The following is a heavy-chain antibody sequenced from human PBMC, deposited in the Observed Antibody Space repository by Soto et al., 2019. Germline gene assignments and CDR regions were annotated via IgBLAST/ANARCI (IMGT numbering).Heavy chain of an antibody. D-gene: IGHD5-12*01. CDR2: IRSKANSYAT. CDR3: TREWWDSGYESFFDY. V-gene: IGHV3-73*01. CDR1: GFTFSGSA. J-gene: IGHJ4*02. Sequence: EVQLVESGGGLVQPGGSPKLSCAASGFTFSGSAMHWVRQASGKGLEWVGRIRSKANSYATAYAASVKGRFTISRDDSKNTAYLQMNSLKTEDTAVYYCTREWWDSGYESFFDYWGQGTLVTVSS.